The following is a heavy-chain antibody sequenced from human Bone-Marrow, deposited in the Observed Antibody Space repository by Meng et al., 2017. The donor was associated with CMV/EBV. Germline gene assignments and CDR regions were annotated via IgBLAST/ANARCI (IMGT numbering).Heavy chain of an antibody. CDR2: IRYDGGNK. V-gene: IGHV3-30*02. J-gene: IGHJ5*02. D-gene: IGHD4-23*01. CDR1: GFTFSSYG. Sequence: GGSLRLSCAASGFTFSSYGMHWVRQAPGKGLEWVTFIRYDGGNKNYADSVKGRFTISRDKSKNTLYLQMNSLRGEDTAVYYCAKPRYDYGGNSDWFDPWGQGTLVTVSS. CDR3: AKPRYDYGGNSDWFDP.